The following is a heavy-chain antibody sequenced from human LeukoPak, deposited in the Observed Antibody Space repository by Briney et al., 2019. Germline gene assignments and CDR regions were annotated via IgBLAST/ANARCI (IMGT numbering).Heavy chain of an antibody. J-gene: IGHJ4*02. CDR1: GFTFNSYA. Sequence: GGSVRLSCAASGFTFNSYAMSWVRQAPGKGLEWVSGISDSGGRKFYADSVKGRFTISRDNSKNTLYLEMNNLRAEDTAVYYCAKVRSPSILTTISDCWGQGTLVTVSS. D-gene: IGHD5-12*01. CDR2: ISDSGGRK. CDR3: AKVRSPSILTTISDC. V-gene: IGHV3-23*01.